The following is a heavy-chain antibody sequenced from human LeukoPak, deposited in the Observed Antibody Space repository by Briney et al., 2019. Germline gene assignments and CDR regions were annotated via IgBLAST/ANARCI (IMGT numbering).Heavy chain of an antibody. CDR1: GGSISSYY. D-gene: IGHD1-26*01. Sequence: SETLSLTCTVSGGSISSYYWSWIRQPAGKGLEWIGRIYTSGSTNYNPSLKSRVTMSVDTSKNQFSLKLSSVTAADTAVYYCARERVGATTLFDAFDIWGQGTMVTVSS. V-gene: IGHV4-4*07. CDR2: IYTSGST. CDR3: ARERVGATTLFDAFDI. J-gene: IGHJ3*02.